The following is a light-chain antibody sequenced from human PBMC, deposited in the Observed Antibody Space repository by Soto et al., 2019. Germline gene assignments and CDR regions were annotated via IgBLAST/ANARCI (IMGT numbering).Light chain of an antibody. Sequence: DIQMTQSPSTLSASVGDRVTITCRASQSISSLLAWYQQKPGKAPKVLIFDASSLQSGVPSRFSGSGSGTEFTLTISSLQPDDFTTYYCQQYNSYPYTFGQGTKLEIK. CDR3: QQYNSYPYT. CDR2: DAS. J-gene: IGKJ2*01. V-gene: IGKV1-5*01. CDR1: QSISSL.